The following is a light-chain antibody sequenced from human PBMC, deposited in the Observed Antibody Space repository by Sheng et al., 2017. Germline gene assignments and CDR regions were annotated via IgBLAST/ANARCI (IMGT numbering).Light chain of an antibody. V-gene: IGLV1-40*01. Sequence: QSVLTQPPSVSGAPGQRVAFSCTGDSSNIGASNDVHWFQQLPGTAPKLLIYSNSNRPSGVPDRFSGSKSGTSASLAITGLQAEDEADYYCQSYDRSLSAFVFGSGTKVTVL. CDR1: SSNIGASND. J-gene: IGLJ1*01. CDR2: SNS. CDR3: QSYDRSLSAFV.